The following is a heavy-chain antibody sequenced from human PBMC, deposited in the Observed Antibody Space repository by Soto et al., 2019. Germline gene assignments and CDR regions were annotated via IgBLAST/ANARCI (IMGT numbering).Heavy chain of an antibody. CDR1: GGSISSGDYY. J-gene: IGHJ4*02. D-gene: IGHD6-19*01. V-gene: IGHV4-30-4*01. Sequence: QVRLQESGPGLVKPSQTLSLTCTVSGGSISSGDYYWSWTRQPPGKGLEWIGYIYYSGSTYYNPSLKSRVTISVDTSKNQFSLKLSSVTAADTAVYYCARAGYSSGWARYYFDYWGQGTLVTVSS. CDR3: ARAGYSSGWARYYFDY. CDR2: IYYSGST.